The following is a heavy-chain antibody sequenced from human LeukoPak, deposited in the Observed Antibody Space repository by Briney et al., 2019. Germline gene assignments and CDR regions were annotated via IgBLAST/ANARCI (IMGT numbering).Heavy chain of an antibody. Sequence: PGGSLRLSCAASGFTFSTYAMSWVRQAPGKGLEWVSLISGSGGSTYYADSVKGRFTISRDNAENSLYLQMNSLRAEDTAVYYCASLKRVRGVINHLDYWGQGALVTVSS. V-gene: IGHV3-23*01. CDR2: ISGSGGST. J-gene: IGHJ4*02. D-gene: IGHD3-10*01. CDR3: ASLKRVRGVINHLDY. CDR1: GFTFSTYA.